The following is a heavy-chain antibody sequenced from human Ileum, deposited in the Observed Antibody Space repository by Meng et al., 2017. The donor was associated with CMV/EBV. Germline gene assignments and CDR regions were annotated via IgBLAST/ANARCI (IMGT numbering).Heavy chain of an antibody. J-gene: IGHJ4*02. V-gene: IGHV4-30-4*01. CDR2: IHDSGST. CDR1: GYSHRRGPYY. CDR3: ARVWGIAVRPLDY. Sequence: VLPQESGTGQVKSSHSFSLICTLSGYSHRRGPYYWSWIRQTPGKGLEWIGQIHDSGSTYYNPSLQSRVTISVDTTKNQFSLKLSSVTAADTAVYYCARVWGIAVRPLDYWGQGTLVTVSS. D-gene: IGHD6-6*01.